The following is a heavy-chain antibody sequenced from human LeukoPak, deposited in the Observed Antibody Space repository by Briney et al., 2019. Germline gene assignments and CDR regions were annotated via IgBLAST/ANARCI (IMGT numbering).Heavy chain of an antibody. CDR2: ISSSGSTI. V-gene: IGHV3-48*03. CDR3: ARESLRFLEWLLYGY. CDR1: GFTFSSYE. D-gene: IGHD3-3*01. Sequence: PGGSLRLSXAASGFTFSSYEMNWVRQAQGKGLEWVSYISSSGSTIYYADSVKGRFTISRDNAKNSLYLQMNSLRAEDTAVYYCARESLRFLEWLLYGYWGQGTLVTVSS. J-gene: IGHJ4*02.